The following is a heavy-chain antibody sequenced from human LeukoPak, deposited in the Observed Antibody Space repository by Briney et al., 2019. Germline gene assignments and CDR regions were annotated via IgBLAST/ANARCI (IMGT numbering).Heavy chain of an antibody. V-gene: IGHV3-15*01. CDR2: IKSKTDGGTT. CDR3: TTDRVFGSATGGYFDY. CDR1: GFTFSNAW. Sequence: PGRSLRLSCAASGFTFSNAWMSWVRQAPGKWREWGGRIKSKTDGGTTDYVAPVKGRFTISRDDSKNTLYLQMNSLQTEDTAVYYCTTDRVFGSATGGYFDYWGQGTLVTVSS. J-gene: IGHJ4*02. D-gene: IGHD3-10*01.